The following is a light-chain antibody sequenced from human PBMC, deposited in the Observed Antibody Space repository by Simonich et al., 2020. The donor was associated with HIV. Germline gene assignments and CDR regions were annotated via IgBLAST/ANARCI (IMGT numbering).Light chain of an antibody. CDR3: QQYGSSQT. Sequence: EIVMTQSPATLSVSPGERATLSCRASQSVSSNLAWDQQKPGQAPRLPIYGASTRATGIPARFSGSGSGTEFTLTISRLEPEDFAVYYCQQYGSSQTFGQGTKVEIK. V-gene: IGKV3-15*01. J-gene: IGKJ1*01. CDR2: GAS. CDR1: QSVSSN.